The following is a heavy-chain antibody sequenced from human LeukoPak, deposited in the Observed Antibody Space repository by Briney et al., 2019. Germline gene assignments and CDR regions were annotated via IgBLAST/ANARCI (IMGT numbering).Heavy chain of an antibody. V-gene: IGHV3-9*01. Sequence: HPGGSLRLSCAASGFTFDDYAMHWVRQVPGKGLEWVSGISWNSGSIGYADSVKGRFTISRDNAKNSLYLQMNSLRAEDTALYYCARIAVPRGAFDIWGQGTMVTVSS. J-gene: IGHJ3*02. CDR3: ARIAVPRGAFDI. CDR1: GFTFDDYA. D-gene: IGHD6-19*01. CDR2: ISWNSGSI.